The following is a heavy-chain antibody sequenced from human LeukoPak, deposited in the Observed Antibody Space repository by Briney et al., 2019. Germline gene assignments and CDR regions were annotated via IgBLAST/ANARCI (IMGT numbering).Heavy chain of an antibody. CDR1: GGSISTYS. V-gene: IGHV4-59*01. CDR2: VDYSGTT. D-gene: IGHD2/OR15-2a*01. CDR3: ARDSKIFTIDAFDI. Sequence: SETLSLTCTVSGGSISTYSWSWIRQPPGEGLQWIGYVDYSGTTTYNPSLKSRVIISVDRSNNQFSLKLNSVTAADTAVYYCARDSKIFTIDAFDIWGQGTMITVSS. J-gene: IGHJ3*02.